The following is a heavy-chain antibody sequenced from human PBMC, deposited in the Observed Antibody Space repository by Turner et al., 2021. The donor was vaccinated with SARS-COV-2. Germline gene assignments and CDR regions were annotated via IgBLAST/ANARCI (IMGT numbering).Heavy chain of an antibody. V-gene: IGHV4-59*10. CDR2: IYSSGIT. CDR1: GGSFSGYY. CDR3: ARDGYYDSSGYYLRGEGVFDL. J-gene: IGHJ2*01. D-gene: IGHD3-22*01. Sequence: QVQLQQWGAGLLKPSETLSLTCAVYGGSFSGYYWSWIRQPTGKGLEWIGRIYSSGITNYNPSLKSRVTISVDTSKKQLSLKLSSVTAADTSVYYCARDGYYDSSGYYLRGEGVFDLWGRGTLVSVSS.